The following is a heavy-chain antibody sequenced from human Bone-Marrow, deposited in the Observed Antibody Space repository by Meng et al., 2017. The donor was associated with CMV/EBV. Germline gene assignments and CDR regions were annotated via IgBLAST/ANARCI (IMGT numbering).Heavy chain of an antibody. J-gene: IGHJ4*02. Sequence: SETLSLTCAVYGGSFSGYYWSWIRQPPGKGLEWIGEINHSGSTNYNPSLKSRVTISVDTSKNQFSLKLSSVSAADTAVYYCARDRLYCSSSSCYIIWVQGTLVTVSS. CDR2: INHSGST. D-gene: IGHD2-2*02. V-gene: IGHV4-34*01. CDR1: GGSFSGYY. CDR3: ARDRLYCSSSSCYII.